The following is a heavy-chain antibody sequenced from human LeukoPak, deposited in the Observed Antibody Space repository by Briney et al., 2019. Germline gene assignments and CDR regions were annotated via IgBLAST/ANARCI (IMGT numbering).Heavy chain of an antibody. CDR2: ITSSGSTI. D-gene: IGHD3-16*01. V-gene: IGHV3-48*03. J-gene: IGHJ4*02. CDR1: GFTFRSSE. Sequence: GGSLRLSCAASGFTFRSSEMNWVRQAPGKGLEWVAFITSSGSTIYYADSVKGRFTISRDNAKNSLYLQMNSLRAEDTAVYYCARLLPCDYWGQGTLVTVSS. CDR3: ARLLPCDY.